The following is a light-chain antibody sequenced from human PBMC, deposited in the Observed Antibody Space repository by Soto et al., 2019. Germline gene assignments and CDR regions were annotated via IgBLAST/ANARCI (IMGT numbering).Light chain of an antibody. CDR3: CSYSSGSTPWV. J-gene: IGLJ1*01. CDR2: DVS. V-gene: IGLV2-14*03. Sequence: QSALTQPASVSGSPGQSITISCTGTSSDVGGYNYVSWYQHHPGKAPKLIIFDVSDRPSGIFDRFSASKSGNTASLTISGLQAEDEADYYCCSYSSGSTPWVFGTGTKVTVL. CDR1: SSDVGGYNY.